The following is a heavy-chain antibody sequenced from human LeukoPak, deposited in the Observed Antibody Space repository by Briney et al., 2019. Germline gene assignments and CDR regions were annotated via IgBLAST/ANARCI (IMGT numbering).Heavy chain of an antibody. J-gene: IGHJ6*03. CDR2: IIPISGTA. V-gene: IGHV1-69*05. CDR1: GGTFSSYA. CDR3: ARGPLLYYYGDYGAFSYYYYYYMDV. D-gene: IGHD4-17*01. Sequence: SVKVSCKASGGTFSSYAISWVRQAPGQGLEWMGGIIPISGTAEYAQKFQGRVTITTDESTSTAYMELSSLRSEDTAVYYCARGPLLYYYGDYGAFSYYYYYYMDVWGKGTTITVSS.